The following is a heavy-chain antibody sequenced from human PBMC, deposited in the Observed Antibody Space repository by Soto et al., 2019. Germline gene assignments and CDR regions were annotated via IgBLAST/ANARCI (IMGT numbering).Heavy chain of an antibody. V-gene: IGHV4-31*03. Sequence: SETLSLTCTVSGGSISSGGYYWSWIRQHPGKGLEWIGYIYYSGSTYYNPSLKSRVTISVDTSKNQFSLKLSSVTAADTAVYYCAKARGEYSGYVDYWGQGTLVTVSS. CDR1: GGSISSGGYY. CDR3: AKARGEYSGYVDY. CDR2: IYYSGST. J-gene: IGHJ4*02. D-gene: IGHD5-12*01.